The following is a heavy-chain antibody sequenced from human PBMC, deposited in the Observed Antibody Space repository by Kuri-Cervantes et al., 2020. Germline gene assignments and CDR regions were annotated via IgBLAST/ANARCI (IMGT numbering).Heavy chain of an antibody. CDR2: IYYTGRT. Sequence: SQTLSLTCAVYGGSFSGYYWAWIRQPPGKGLEWIGAIYYTGRTYYNPSLKSRVTISVDTSKNQFSLKLSSVTAADTAVYYCASITMVRGSQGYFDYWGQGTLVTVSS. CDR1: GGSFSGYY. D-gene: IGHD3-10*01. J-gene: IGHJ4*02. V-gene: IGHV4-34*01. CDR3: ASITMVRGSQGYFDY.